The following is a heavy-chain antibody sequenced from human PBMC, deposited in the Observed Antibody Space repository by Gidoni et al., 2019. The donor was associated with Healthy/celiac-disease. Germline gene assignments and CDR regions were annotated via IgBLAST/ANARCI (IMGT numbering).Heavy chain of an antibody. V-gene: IGHV3-30-3*01. D-gene: IGHD3-3*01. Sequence: QVQLVESGGGVVQPGRSLRLSCAASGFTFSSYAMHCVRQAPGKGLEWVAVISYDGSNKYYADSVKGRFTISRDNSKNTLYLQMNSLRAEDTAVYYCASGNYDFWSAEPPYGMDVWGQGTTVTVSS. J-gene: IGHJ6*02. CDR2: ISYDGSNK. CDR3: ASGNYDFWSAEPPYGMDV. CDR1: GFTFSSYA.